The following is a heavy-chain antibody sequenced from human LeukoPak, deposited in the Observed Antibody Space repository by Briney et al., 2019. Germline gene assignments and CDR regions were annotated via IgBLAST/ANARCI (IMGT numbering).Heavy chain of an antibody. CDR3: TRDGGLLPDN. J-gene: IGHJ4*02. CDR2: ISPDGTSR. D-gene: IGHD2-21*02. CDR1: GFPFSTYA. Sequence: GGSLRLSCAASGFPFSTYAMHWVRHPPGKGLGWVSRISPDGTSRAYADSVQGRFIISRDYAKNTLSLQMNSLTTEDTAVYYCTRDGGLLPDNWGKGTLVTVSS. V-gene: IGHV3-74*01.